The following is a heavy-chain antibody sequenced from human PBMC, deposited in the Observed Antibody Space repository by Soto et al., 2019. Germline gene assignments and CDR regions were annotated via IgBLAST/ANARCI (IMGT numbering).Heavy chain of an antibody. Sequence: SDTLSLTCTVSAGSISNYFCDWIRQPAGKGLEWIGRIDNSGSTNYNPSLKSRVTMSSDTSRNQFSLKLNSVTAADTAVYYCARGGQDFWSGPFDYWGQGALV. CDR3: ARGGQDFWSGPFDY. J-gene: IGHJ4*02. D-gene: IGHD3-3*01. V-gene: IGHV4-4*07. CDR1: AGSISNYF. CDR2: IDNSGST.